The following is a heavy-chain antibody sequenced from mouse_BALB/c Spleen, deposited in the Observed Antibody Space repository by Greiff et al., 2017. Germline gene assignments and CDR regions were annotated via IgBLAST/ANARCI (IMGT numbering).Heavy chain of an antibody. Sequence: VQLKESGPSLVKPSQTLSLTCSVTGDSITSCYWNWIRKVPGNKLEYMGYISYSGSTYYNPSLKSRISITRDTSKNQYYLQLNSVTTEDTATYYCACGYDYAMDYWGQGTSVTVSS. CDR1: GDSITSCY. CDR3: ACGYDYAMDY. D-gene: IGHD2-2*01. CDR2: ISYSGST. J-gene: IGHJ4*01. V-gene: IGHV3-8*02.